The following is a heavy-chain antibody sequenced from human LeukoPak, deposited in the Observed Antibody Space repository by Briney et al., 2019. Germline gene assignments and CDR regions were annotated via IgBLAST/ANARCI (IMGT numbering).Heavy chain of an antibody. V-gene: IGHV3-23*01. J-gene: IGHJ4*02. CDR1: GFTFSSYA. CDR2: ISGSGGST. D-gene: IGHD3-10*01. Sequence: GGSLRLSCAASGFTFSSYAMSWVRQAPGKGLEWVSTISGSGGSTYYADSVKGRFTISRDNAKNSLYLQMNSLRAEDTAVYYCARDITVRGGFDYWGQGTLVTVSS. CDR3: ARDITVRGGFDY.